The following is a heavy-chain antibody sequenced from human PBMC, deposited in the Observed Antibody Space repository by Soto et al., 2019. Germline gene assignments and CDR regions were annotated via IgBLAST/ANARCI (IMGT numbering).Heavy chain of an antibody. J-gene: IGHJ4*02. D-gene: IGHD6-19*01. V-gene: IGHV3-74*01. Sequence: EVQLVESGGGLVQPGGSLRLSCAASGFTFSNYCVHWFRQVPGKGLMWVSRINSDGTTINYADSVEGRFTIARDNAKSTLFLQMNSLRVEDTAVYYCARAGWYRFDYWGQGTLVTVSS. CDR2: INSDGTTI. CDR1: GFTFSNYC. CDR3: ARAGWYRFDY.